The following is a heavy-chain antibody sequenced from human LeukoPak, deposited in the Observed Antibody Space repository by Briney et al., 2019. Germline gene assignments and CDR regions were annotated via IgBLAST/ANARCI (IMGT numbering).Heavy chain of an antibody. CDR1: GGSISSYY. D-gene: IGHD2-2*01. Sequence: SGTLSLTCTVSGGSISSYYWSWIRQPPGKGLEWIGYIYYSGSTNYNPSLKSRVTISVDTSKNQFSLKLSSVTAADTAVYYCARGDLGYCSSTSCYGWFDPWGQGTRVTVSS. J-gene: IGHJ5*02. CDR2: IYYSGST. CDR3: ARGDLGYCSSTSCYGWFDP. V-gene: IGHV4-59*01.